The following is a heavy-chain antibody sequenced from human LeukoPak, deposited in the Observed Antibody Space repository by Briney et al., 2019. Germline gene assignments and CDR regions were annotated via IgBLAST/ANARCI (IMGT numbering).Heavy chain of an antibody. V-gene: IGHV1-24*01. CDR1: GHTLCDLS. CDR3: STETAGNY. Sequence: GSVRVSCKAFGHTLCDLSIHWVRQAPGKGLEWMGGYYPEDDERIYSETLLGRVTLTEDTSTDTAYMELTSLRSDDTAVYYCSTETAGNYWGQGTLVTVSS. D-gene: IGHD3-10*01. J-gene: IGHJ4*02. CDR2: YYPEDDER.